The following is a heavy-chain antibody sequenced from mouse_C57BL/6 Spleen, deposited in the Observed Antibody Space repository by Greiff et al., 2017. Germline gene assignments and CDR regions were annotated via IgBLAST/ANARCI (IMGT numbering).Heavy chain of an antibody. CDR2: IDPSDSET. Sequence: QVQLQQSGAELVRPGSSVKLSCKASGYTFTSYWMHWVKQRPIQGLEWIGNIDPSDSETHYNQKFKDKATLTVDKSSSTAYMQLSSLTSEDSAVYYCAGLDSSGYEAYWGQGTLVTVSA. D-gene: IGHD3-2*02. CDR3: AGLDSSGYEAY. CDR1: GYTFTSYW. V-gene: IGHV1-52*01. J-gene: IGHJ3*01.